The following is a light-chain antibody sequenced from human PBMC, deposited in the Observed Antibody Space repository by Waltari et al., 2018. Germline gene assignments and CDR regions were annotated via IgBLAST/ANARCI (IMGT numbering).Light chain of an antibody. CDR1: PNVNRW. J-gene: IGKJ1*01. Sequence: QLTQSPSTLSASVGDRVTITCRASPNVNRWLAWYQQKPGKAPKLLIYKASNLETGVPSRFSGSGSGTEFTLTINSLQPDDFATYYCQQDINYWTFGQGTKVESK. CDR2: KAS. CDR3: QQDINYWT. V-gene: IGKV1-5*03.